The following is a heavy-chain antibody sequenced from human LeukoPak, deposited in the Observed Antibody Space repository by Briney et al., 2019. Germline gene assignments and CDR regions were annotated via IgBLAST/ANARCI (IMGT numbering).Heavy chain of an antibody. V-gene: IGHV3-48*03. CDR3: ARGEDDSSGYPEGVFDY. J-gene: IGHJ4*02. CDR1: GFTFSSYE. D-gene: IGHD3-22*01. Sequence: GGSLRLSCAASGFTFSSYEMNWVRQAPGKGLEWVSYISGSGSYINYADSMMGRFTVSRDNAKNSLYLQMNSLRAEDTAVYYCARGEDDSSGYPEGVFDYWGQGTLVTVSS. CDR2: ISGSGSYI.